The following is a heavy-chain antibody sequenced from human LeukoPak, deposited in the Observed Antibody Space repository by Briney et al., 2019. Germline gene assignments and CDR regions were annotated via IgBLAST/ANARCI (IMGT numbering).Heavy chain of an antibody. CDR1: GFTFKLYW. CDR3: VRGGPSTWS. V-gene: IGHV3-74*01. CDR2: INDDGSDT. D-gene: IGHD2-15*01. Sequence: GSLRLSCAVSGFTFKLYWMHWVRQAPGKGPVWVSRINDDGSDTTYADSVKGRFTISRDDAKNMLFLQMNSLRAEDTAVYYCVRGGPSTWSWGQGTLVTVSS. J-gene: IGHJ5*02.